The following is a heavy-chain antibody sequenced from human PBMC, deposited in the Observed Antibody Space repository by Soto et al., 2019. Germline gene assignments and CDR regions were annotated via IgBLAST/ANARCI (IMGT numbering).Heavy chain of an antibody. D-gene: IGHD1-26*01. CDR2: ISAYNGNT. CDR3: ARDQKSGGSLYYYYYYGMDV. CDR1: GYTFTSYG. Sequence: ASVKVSCKASGYTFTSYGISWVRQAPGQGLEWMGWISAYNGNTNYAQKLQGRGTMTTDTSTSTAYMELRSLRSDDTAVYYCARDQKSGGSLYYYYYYGMDVWGQGTTVTVSS. V-gene: IGHV1-18*01. J-gene: IGHJ6*02.